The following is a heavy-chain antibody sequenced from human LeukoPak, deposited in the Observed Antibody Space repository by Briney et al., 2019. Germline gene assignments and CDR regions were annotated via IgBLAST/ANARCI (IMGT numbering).Heavy chain of an antibody. Sequence: GGSLRLSCAASGFTFSNYAMSWVRQAPGKGLEWVPSIYGSGGRTYYVDSVKGRFTISRDNSKNTLYLQMNSLRAEDTALFYCAKDTYISSRGAFDIWGQGTMVTVSS. J-gene: IGHJ3*02. CDR1: GFTFSNYA. CDR3: AKDTYISSRGAFDI. V-gene: IGHV3-23*01. CDR2: IYGSGGRT. D-gene: IGHD6-13*01.